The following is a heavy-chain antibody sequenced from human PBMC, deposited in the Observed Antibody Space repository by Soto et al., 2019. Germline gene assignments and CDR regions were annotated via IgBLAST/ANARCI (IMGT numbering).Heavy chain of an antibody. CDR1: GCSISSGGYY. V-gene: IGHV4-31*03. CDR3: ARGYYDYVWGSYFGYGRYFDL. CDR2: IYYSGST. D-gene: IGHD3-16*01. J-gene: IGHJ2*01. Sequence: SETLSLTCPVSGCSISSGGYYWSWIRQHPGKGLEWIGYIYYSGSTYCNPALKSRVTISVDTSKNQFSLKLSSVTAADTAVYYCARGYYDYVWGSYFGYGRYFDLWGRGTMVTVSS.